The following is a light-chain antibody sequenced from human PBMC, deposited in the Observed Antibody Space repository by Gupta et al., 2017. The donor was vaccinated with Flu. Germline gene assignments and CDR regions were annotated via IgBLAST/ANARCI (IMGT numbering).Light chain of an antibody. Sequence: DIVLPQSPATLSLSPGERATPSCRASQSVSSYLAWYQQKPGQTPRLLIYDASNRATGIPARFSGSGSGTDFTLTISSLEPEDIAVYYCQQRSNWPRSFGGGTKVEIK. CDR1: QSVSSY. CDR2: DAS. CDR3: QQRSNWPRS. J-gene: IGKJ4*01. V-gene: IGKV3-11*01.